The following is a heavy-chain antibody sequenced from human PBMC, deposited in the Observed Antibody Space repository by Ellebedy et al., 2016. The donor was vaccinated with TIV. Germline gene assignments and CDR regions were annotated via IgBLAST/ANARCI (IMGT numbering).Heavy chain of an antibody. V-gene: IGHV3-7*01. Sequence: GESLKTSCAASGFTFRSYWMTWVRQAPGKGLEWVANIKQDGSEKYYVDSVKGRFNISRDNAKNSLSLQMNSLRAEDTAVYYCARGVGMVAVAGTFDYWGQGTLVTVSS. CDR3: ARGVGMVAVAGTFDY. CDR2: IKQDGSEK. J-gene: IGHJ4*02. CDR1: GFTFRSYW. D-gene: IGHD6-19*01.